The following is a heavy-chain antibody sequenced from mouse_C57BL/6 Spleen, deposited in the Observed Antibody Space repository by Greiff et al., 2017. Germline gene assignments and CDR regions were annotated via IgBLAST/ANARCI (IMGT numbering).Heavy chain of an antibody. CDR1: GYTFTSYW. D-gene: IGHD2-1*01. CDR2: IYPSDSET. V-gene: IGHV1-61*01. J-gene: IGHJ4*01. CDR3: ARYYGNFYAMDY. Sequence: QVQLQQPGAELVRPGSSVKLSCKASGYTFTSYWMDWVKQRPGQGLEWIGNIYPSDSETHYNQKFKDKATLTVDQSSSTAYMPLSRLTSEDSAVYFCARYYGNFYAMDYWGQGTSVTVSS.